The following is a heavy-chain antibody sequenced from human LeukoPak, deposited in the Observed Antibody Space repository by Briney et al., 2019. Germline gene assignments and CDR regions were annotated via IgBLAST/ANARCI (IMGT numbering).Heavy chain of an antibody. J-gene: IGHJ4*02. V-gene: IGHV3-33*01. D-gene: IGHD3-10*01. CDR1: GFTFSNYV. CDR2: IWYDGSNK. Sequence: PGGSLRLSCAASGFTFSNYVMHCVRQAPGKGLEWVAVIWYDGSNKYYADSVKGRFTISRDNSKNTLDLQMNSLRAEDTAVYHCARGFNSFDYWGQGTLVTISS. CDR3: ARGFNSFDY.